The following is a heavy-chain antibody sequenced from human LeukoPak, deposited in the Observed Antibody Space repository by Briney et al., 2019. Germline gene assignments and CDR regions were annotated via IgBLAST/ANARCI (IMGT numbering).Heavy chain of an antibody. CDR2: IYHSGST. D-gene: IGHD2-15*01. CDR1: GGSISSGGYS. Sequence: SETLSLTCAVSGGSISSGGYSWSWIRQPPGKDLEWIGYIYHSGSTYYNPSLKSRVTISVDRSKNQFSLKLSSVTAADTAVYYCARAGYCSGGSCHDPFDYWGQGTLVTVSS. CDR3: ARAGYCSGGSCHDPFDY. V-gene: IGHV4-30-2*01. J-gene: IGHJ4*02.